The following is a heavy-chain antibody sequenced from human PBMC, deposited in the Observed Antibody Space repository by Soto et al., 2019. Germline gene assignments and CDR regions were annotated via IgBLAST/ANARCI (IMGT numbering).Heavy chain of an antibody. J-gene: IGHJ4*02. V-gene: IGHV1-2*04. CDR1: GYTFTGYY. CDR3: ARSTMVRGVTYYFDY. D-gene: IGHD3-10*01. CDR2: INPNSGGT. Sequence: QVQLVQSGAEVKKPGASVKVSCKASGYTFTGYYMHWVRQAPGQGLEWMGWINPNSGGTNYAQKFQGWVTMTRDTSISTAYMELSRLRSDDTAVYYCARSTMVRGVTYYFDYWGQGTLVTVSS.